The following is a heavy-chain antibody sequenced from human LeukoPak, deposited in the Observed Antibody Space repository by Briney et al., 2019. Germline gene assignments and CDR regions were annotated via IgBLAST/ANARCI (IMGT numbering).Heavy chain of an antibody. CDR2: INPDSGGT. CDR1: GYTFTGYY. CDR3: AREHYDSSGDASNWFDP. Sequence: ASVKVSCKASGYTFTGYYMHWVRQAPGQGLEWMGWINPDSGGTNYARKFQDRVTMTRDTSISTAYMELSRLRSDDTAVYYCAREHYDSSGDASNWFDPWGQGTLVTVSS. V-gene: IGHV1-2*02. J-gene: IGHJ5*02. D-gene: IGHD3-22*01.